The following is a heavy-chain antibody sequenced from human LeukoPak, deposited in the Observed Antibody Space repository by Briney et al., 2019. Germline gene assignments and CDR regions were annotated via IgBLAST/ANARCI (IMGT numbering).Heavy chain of an antibody. J-gene: IGHJ4*02. CDR2: ISAYNGDT. V-gene: IGHV1-18*01. Sequence: ASVKVSCKASGYTFTRYGISWVRQAPGQGLEWMGWISAYNGDTNYAQKFQGRVTMTEDTSTDTAYMELSSLRSEDTAVYYCATSYYYDSSDYYRIDYWGQGTLVTVSS. CDR1: GYTFTRYG. D-gene: IGHD3-22*01. CDR3: ATSYYYDSSDYYRIDY.